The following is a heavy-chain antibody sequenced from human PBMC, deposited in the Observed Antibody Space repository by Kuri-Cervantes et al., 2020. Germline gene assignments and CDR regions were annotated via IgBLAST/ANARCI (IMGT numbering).Heavy chain of an antibody. D-gene: IGHD1-1*01. CDR2: ISAYNGNT. J-gene: IGHJ1*01. Sequence: ASVKVSCKASGGTFSSYAISWVRQAPGQGLEWMGWISAYNGNTNYAQKLQGRVTMTTDTSTSTAYMELSSLRSEDTAMYYCARDPDRGTPFQHWGQGTLVTVSS. V-gene: IGHV1-18*01. CDR3: ARDPDRGTPFQH. CDR1: GGTFSSYA.